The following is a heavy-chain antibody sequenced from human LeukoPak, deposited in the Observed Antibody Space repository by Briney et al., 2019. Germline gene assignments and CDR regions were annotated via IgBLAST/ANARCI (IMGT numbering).Heavy chain of an antibody. D-gene: IGHD2-2*01. CDR3: AREGIVVVPAAGGFDY. CDR2: ISYDGSNK. Sequence: GRSLRLSCAASGFTFSSYAMHWVRQAPGKGLEWVAVISYDGSNKYYADSVKGRFTISRDNSKNTLYLQMNSLRAEDTAVYYCAREGIVVVPAAGGFDYWCQGTLVTVSS. J-gene: IGHJ4*02. CDR1: GFTFSSYA. V-gene: IGHV3-30*01.